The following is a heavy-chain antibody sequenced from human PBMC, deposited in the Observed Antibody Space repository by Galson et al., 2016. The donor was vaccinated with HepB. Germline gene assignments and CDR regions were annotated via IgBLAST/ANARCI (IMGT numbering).Heavy chain of an antibody. CDR2: IKRDGSER. J-gene: IGHJ3*02. CDR3: SRDGTGPFDI. Sequence: SLRLSCAASGFTFSSHWMNWVRQAPGKGLEWVANIKRDGSERNYVDSVKGRFTISRDNAKNSLYLQMSSLRADDTALYYCSRDGTGPFDIRGQGEMVTVSS. CDR1: GFTFSSHW. D-gene: IGHD1-1*01. V-gene: IGHV3-7*03.